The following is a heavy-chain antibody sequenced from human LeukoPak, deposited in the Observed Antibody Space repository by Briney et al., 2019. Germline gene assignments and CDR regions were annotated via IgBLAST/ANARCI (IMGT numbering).Heavy chain of an antibody. CDR3: ASGSDYYDSRSFWDY. CDR2: INPSGGST. Sequence: ASVKVSCKASGYTFTSYYMHWVRQAPGQGLEWMGIINPSGGSTSYAQKFQGRVTMTRDMSTSTVYMELSSLRSEDTVVYYCASGSDYYDSRSFWDYWGQGTLVTVSS. V-gene: IGHV1-46*01. J-gene: IGHJ4*02. CDR1: GYTFTSYY. D-gene: IGHD3-22*01.